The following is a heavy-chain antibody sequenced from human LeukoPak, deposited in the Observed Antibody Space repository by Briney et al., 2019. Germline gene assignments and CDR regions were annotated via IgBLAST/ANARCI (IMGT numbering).Heavy chain of an antibody. CDR1: GGSFSGYY. D-gene: IGHD3-22*01. V-gene: IGHV4-34*01. CDR3: ARGTYYYDSSGYYYVVYFDY. CDR2: INHSGST. Sequence: KPSKTLSLTCAVYGGSFSGYYWSWIRQPPGKGLEWIGEINHSGSTNYNPSLKSRVTISVDTSKNQFSLKLSSVTAADTAVYYCARGTYYYDSSGYYYVVYFDYWGQGTLVTVSS. J-gene: IGHJ4*02.